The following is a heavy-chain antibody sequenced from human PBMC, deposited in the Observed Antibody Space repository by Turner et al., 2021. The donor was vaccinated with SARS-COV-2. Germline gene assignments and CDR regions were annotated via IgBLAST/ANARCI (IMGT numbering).Heavy chain of an antibody. CDR2: ITGRADKT. V-gene: IGHV3-23*01. CDR3: AKGDHPYGDYITPFDH. Sequence: EVQLLESGGGLVQPGDSLRLSCSGAGFSFGDYAMTWVRQAPGRGLHWVSSITGRADKTDYAVSLKGRFTVSRDNSKSTLYLQVNSLRAEDTAVYYCAKGDHPYGDYITPFDHWGQGTLVTVSS. D-gene: IGHD4-17*01. CDR1: GFSFGDYA. J-gene: IGHJ4*02.